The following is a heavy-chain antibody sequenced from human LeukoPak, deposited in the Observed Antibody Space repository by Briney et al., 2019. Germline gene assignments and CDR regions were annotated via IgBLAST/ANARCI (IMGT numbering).Heavy chain of an antibody. D-gene: IGHD3-10*01. CDR3: ARQRITMVRGLIIKGEFDP. CDR2: ISGSGGST. V-gene: IGHV3-23*01. Sequence: PGESLRLSCAASGFTFSSYWMSWVRQAPGKGLEWVSAISGSGGSTYYADSVKGRFTISRDNSKNTLYLQMNSLRADDTAVYYCARQRITMVRGLIIKGEFDPWGQGTLVTVSS. CDR1: GFTFSSYW. J-gene: IGHJ5*02.